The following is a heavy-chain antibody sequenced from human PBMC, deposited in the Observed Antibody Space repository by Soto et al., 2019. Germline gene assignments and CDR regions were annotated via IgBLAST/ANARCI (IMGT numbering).Heavy chain of an antibody. CDR1: GYTFTSYG. J-gene: IGHJ4*02. CDR3: ARAATYNWNAVGLARDY. V-gene: IGHV1-18*01. CDR2: ISAYNGNT. Sequence: EASVKVSCKASGYTFTSYGISWVRQAPGQGLEWMGWISAYNGNTNYAQKLQGRVTMTTDTSTSTAYMELRSLRSDDTAVYYCARAATYNWNAVGLARDYWGQGTLVTISS. D-gene: IGHD1-1*01.